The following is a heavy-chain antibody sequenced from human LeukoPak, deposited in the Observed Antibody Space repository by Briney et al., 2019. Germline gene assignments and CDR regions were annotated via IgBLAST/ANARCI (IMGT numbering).Heavy chain of an antibody. Sequence: ASVHAACQASAYTFIDYYIQWVRQAPGQGREWMGTINPRGGSTRHAQRFQGRVPMTRDTSTSTLYMELSSLTSEDTAVYYCARKFGGSGYYFDYWGQGTLVSVSS. V-gene: IGHV1-46*01. CDR3: ARKFGGSGYYFDY. D-gene: IGHD2-15*01. CDR2: INPRGGST. J-gene: IGHJ4*02. CDR1: AYTFIDYY.